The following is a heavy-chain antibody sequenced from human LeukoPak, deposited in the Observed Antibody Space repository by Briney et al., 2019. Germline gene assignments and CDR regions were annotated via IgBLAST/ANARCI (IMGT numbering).Heavy chain of an antibody. CDR1: GYSISSGYY. CDR2: IYHSGST. V-gene: IGHV4-38-2*02. D-gene: IGHD3-10*01. Sequence: SETLSLTCTVSGYSISSGYYWGWIRQPPGKGLEWIGSIYHSGSTYYNPSLKSRVTISVDTSKNQFSLKLSSVTAADTAVYYCAREYRLVRGVDPNWFDPWGQGTLVTVSS. J-gene: IGHJ5*02. CDR3: AREYRLVRGVDPNWFDP.